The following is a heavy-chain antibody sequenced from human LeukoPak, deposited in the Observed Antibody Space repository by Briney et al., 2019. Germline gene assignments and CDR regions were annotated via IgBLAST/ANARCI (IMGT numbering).Heavy chain of an antibody. D-gene: IGHD3-10*01. Sequence: GGSLRLSYAASGFTFSSYAMSWVRQAPGKGLEWVSAISGSGGSTYYADSVKGRFTISRDNSKNTLYLQMNSLRAEDTAVYYCAKYYYGSGSLDYWGQGTLVTVSS. CDR3: AKYYYGSGSLDY. J-gene: IGHJ4*02. CDR2: ISGSGGST. CDR1: GFTFSSYA. V-gene: IGHV3-23*01.